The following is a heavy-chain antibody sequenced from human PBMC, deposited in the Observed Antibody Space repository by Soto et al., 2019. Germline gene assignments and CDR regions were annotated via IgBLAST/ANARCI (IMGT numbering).Heavy chain of an antibody. CDR2: INLNSGGT. CDR3: ARGGVGYCSSTSCLTWFDP. V-gene: IGHV1-2*02. CDR1: GYTFTGYY. Sequence: GXAVKGSCNASGYTFTGYYMRWGRQAPGQGLEWMGWINLNSGGTNYAQKVQCRVTMTRDTSISTAYMELSRLRSDDTAVYYCARGGVGYCSSTSCLTWFDPWGQGTLVTVSS. D-gene: IGHD2-2*01. J-gene: IGHJ5*02.